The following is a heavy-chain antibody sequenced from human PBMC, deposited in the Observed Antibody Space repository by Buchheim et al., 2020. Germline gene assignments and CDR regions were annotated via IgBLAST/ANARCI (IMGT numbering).Heavy chain of an antibody. D-gene: IGHD4-17*01. J-gene: IGHJ4*02. CDR1: GFTFSSYE. CDR2: ISSSCSTI. CDR3: ARDRWCGDTGALDY. V-gene: IGHV3-48*03. Sequence: EVQLVESGGGLVQPGGSLRLSCAASGFTFSSYEMNWVRQAPGKGLEWVSYISSSCSTIYYADSVKGRFTISRDNSKNSLYLQMNSLRAEDTAVYYCARDRWCGDTGALDYWGQGTL.